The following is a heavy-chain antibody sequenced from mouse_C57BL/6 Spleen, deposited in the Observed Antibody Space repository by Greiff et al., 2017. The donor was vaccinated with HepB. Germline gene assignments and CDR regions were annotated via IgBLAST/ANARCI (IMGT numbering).Heavy chain of an antibody. J-gene: IGHJ1*03. CDR2: IWTGGGT. V-gene: IGHV2-9-1*01. Sequence: VQVVESGPGLVAPSQSLSITCTVSGFSLTSYAISWVRQPPGKGLEWLGVIWTGGGTNYNSALKSRLSISKDNSKSQVFLKMNSLQTDDTARYYCARNYYGISDWYFDVWGTGTTVTVSS. D-gene: IGHD1-1*01. CDR3: ARNYYGISDWYFDV. CDR1: GFSLTSYA.